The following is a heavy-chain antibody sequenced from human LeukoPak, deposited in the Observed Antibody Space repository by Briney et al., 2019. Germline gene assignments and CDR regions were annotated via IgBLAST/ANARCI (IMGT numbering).Heavy chain of an antibody. CDR3: TRAPSAGRYSSSWRSYYYYYYMDV. D-gene: IGHD6-13*01. V-gene: IGHV3-49*04. CDR2: IRSKAYGGTT. Sequence: PGGSLRLSCAASGFTFSSYWMSWVRQAPGKGLEWVGFIRSKAYGGTTEYAASVKGRFTISRDDSKSIAYLQMNSLKTEDTAVYYCTRAPSAGRYSSSWRSYYYYYYMDVWGKGTTVTISS. CDR1: GFTFSSYW. J-gene: IGHJ6*03.